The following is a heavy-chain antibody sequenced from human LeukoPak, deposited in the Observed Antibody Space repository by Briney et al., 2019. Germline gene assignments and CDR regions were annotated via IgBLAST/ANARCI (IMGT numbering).Heavy chain of an antibody. CDR2: INPSGGST. V-gene: IGHV1-46*01. Sequence: ASVKVSCKASGYTFTSYYMHWVRQAPGQELEWMGIINPSGGSTSYEQKFQGRVTMTRDMSTSTVYMELSSLRSEDTAVYYCARVGADGHFDYWGQGTLVTVSS. CDR3: ARVGADGHFDY. CDR1: GYTFTSYY. J-gene: IGHJ4*02. D-gene: IGHD5-24*01.